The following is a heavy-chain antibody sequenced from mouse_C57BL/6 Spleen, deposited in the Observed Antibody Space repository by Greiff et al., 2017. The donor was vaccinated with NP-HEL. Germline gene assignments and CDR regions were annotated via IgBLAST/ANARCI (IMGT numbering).Heavy chain of an antibody. CDR1: GFTFSDYY. Sequence: EVMLVESEGGLVQPGSSMKLSCTASGFTFSDYYMAWVRQVPEKGLEWVANINYDGSSTYYLDSLKSRFIISRDNAKNILYLQMSSLKSEDTATYYCAREGTYDYDAGFAYWGQGTLVTVSA. V-gene: IGHV5-16*01. CDR3: AREGTYDYDAGFAY. J-gene: IGHJ3*01. D-gene: IGHD2-4*01. CDR2: INYDGSST.